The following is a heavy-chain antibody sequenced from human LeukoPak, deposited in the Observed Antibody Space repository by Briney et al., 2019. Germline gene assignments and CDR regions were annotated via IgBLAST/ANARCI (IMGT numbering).Heavy chain of an antibody. J-gene: IGHJ5*02. CDR1: GYTFTGYY. V-gene: IGHV1-2*02. Sequence: EASVKVSCKASGYTFTGYYMHWVRQAPGQGLEWMGWINPNSGGTNYAQKFQGRVTMTRDTSISTAYMELSRLRSDDTAVYYCARGYSSSGNWFDPWGQGTLVTVSS. CDR2: INPNSGGT. D-gene: IGHD6-6*01. CDR3: ARGYSSSGNWFDP.